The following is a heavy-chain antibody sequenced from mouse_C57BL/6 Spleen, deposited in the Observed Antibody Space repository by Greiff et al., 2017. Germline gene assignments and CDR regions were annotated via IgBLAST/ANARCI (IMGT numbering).Heavy chain of an antibody. CDR3: AREGTGYVDY. Sequence: QVQLQQSGAELVKPGASVKISCKASGYAFSSYWMNWVKPRPGKGLEWIGQIYPGDGETNYNGKFKGKATLTADKSSSTAYMQLSSLTSEDSAVYFCAREGTGYVDYWGQGTTLTVSS. D-gene: IGHD3-3*01. V-gene: IGHV1-80*01. CDR1: GYAFSSYW. CDR2: IYPGDGET. J-gene: IGHJ2*01.